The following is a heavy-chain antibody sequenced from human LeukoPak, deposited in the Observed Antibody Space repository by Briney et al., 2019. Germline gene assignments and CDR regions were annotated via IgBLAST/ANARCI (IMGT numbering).Heavy chain of an antibody. Sequence: GGSLRLSCAASGFTFSSYWMSWVRQAPGKGLEWVANIKQDGSEKYYVDSVKGRFTISRDNAKNSLYLQMNSLRAEDTAVYYCVRDAPTGVRGTYYYYGMDVWGQGTTVTVSS. V-gene: IGHV3-7*01. J-gene: IGHJ6*02. D-gene: IGHD3-10*01. CDR3: VRDAPTGVRGTYYYYGMDV. CDR2: IKQDGSEK. CDR1: GFTFSSYW.